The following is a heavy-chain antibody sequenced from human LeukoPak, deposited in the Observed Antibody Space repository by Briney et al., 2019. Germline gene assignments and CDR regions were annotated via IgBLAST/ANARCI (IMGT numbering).Heavy chain of an antibody. J-gene: IGHJ6*02. V-gene: IGHV1-2*02. CDR1: GYTLTGYY. Sequence: EASVKVSCKASGYTLTGYYMHWVRQAPGQGLEWMGWINPNSGGTNYAQKFQGRVTMTRDTSISTAYMELSRLRSDDTAVYYCARDSGYDSPNGMDVWGQGTTVTVSS. CDR2: INPNSGGT. CDR3: ARDSGYDSPNGMDV. D-gene: IGHD5-12*01.